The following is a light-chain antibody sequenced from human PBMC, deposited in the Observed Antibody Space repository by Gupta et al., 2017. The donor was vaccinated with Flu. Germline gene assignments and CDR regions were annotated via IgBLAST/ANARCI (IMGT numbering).Light chain of an antibody. Sequence: TATLSCRASQIDSSNFLDWYQHKHRQAHKLRIHVAANSATGIPDRFKVSGSGTDFSLTMTRLEPEDVAVYDCQQYGSLPPYTFGQGTKLEIK. CDR2: VAA. J-gene: IGKJ2*01. CDR1: QIDSSNF. V-gene: IGKV3-20*01. CDR3: QQYGSLPPYT.